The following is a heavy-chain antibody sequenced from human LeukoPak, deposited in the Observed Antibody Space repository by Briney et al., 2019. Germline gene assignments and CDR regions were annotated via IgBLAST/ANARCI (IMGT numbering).Heavy chain of an antibody. D-gene: IGHD2-21*02. CDR1: GGSISSYY. CDR3: AREMFCGGDCYAFDY. CDR2: IYYSGST. V-gene: IGHV4-59*01. Sequence: SETLSLTCTVSGGSISSYYWSWIRQPPGKGLEWIGYIYYSGSTNYNPSLKSRVTISVDTSKNQFSLKLSSVTAADTAVYYCAREMFCGGDCYAFDYWGQGTLVTVSS. J-gene: IGHJ4*02.